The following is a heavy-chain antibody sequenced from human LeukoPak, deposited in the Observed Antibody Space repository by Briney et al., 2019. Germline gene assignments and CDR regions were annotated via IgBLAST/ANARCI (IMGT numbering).Heavy chain of an antibody. CDR2: IKHSGST. D-gene: IGHD1-14*01. CDR3: ARGRAGDAVYVGMHYFDY. J-gene: IGHJ4*02. V-gene: IGHV4-59*01. CDR1: NASMRSYR. Sequence: PSETLSLTCSVSNASMRSYRWTWLRQPPGKSLEWVGNIKHSGSTKNNPSLKSRVTISLETSNNHFSLSLTSVTAADTVVYYCARGRAGDAVYVGMHYFDYWGQGILVTVSS.